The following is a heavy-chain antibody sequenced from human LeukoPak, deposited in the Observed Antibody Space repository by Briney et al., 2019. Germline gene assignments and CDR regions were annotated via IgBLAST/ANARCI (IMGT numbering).Heavy chain of an antibody. CDR1: GFTFSSYG. Sequence: GGSLRLSCAGSGFTFSSYGMHWVRQAPGKGLEWVAFIRHDGNNEYYADSVKGRFTISRDNSKNTLYLQMNSLRAEDTAIYYCAKASGAYGGYEPDWGQGTLVTVSS. CDR3: AKASGAYGGYEPD. J-gene: IGHJ4*02. V-gene: IGHV3-30*02. D-gene: IGHD5-12*01. CDR2: IRHDGNNE.